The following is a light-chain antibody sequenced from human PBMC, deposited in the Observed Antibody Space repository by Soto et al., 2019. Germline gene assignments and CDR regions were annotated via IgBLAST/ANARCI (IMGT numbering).Light chain of an antibody. CDR1: QSGSSSY. CDR2: GAS. V-gene: IGKV3-20*01. Sequence: EIVLTQSPGTLSLSPGEIATLSCRASQSGSSSYLAWYQQKPGQAPRLLIYGASSRATGIPDRFSGSGSGTDFTLTISRLEPEDFAVYYCQQYGSSRTFGQGTKVEI. CDR3: QQYGSSRT. J-gene: IGKJ1*01.